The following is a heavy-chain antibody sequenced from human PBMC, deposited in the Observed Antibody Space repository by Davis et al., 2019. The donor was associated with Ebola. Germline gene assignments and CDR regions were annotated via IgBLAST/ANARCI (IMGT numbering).Heavy chain of an antibody. CDR1: GFTFSSYW. D-gene: IGHD1-20*01. Sequence: GESLKISCAASGFTFSSYWMSWVRQAPGKGLEWVANIKQDGSEKYYVDSVKGRFTISRDNAKNSLYLQMNSLRAEDTAVYYCARDAYVTGTTGGRYYYYYGMDVWGQGTTVTVSS. V-gene: IGHV3-7*01. J-gene: IGHJ6*02. CDR3: ARDAYVTGTTGGRYYYYYGMDV. CDR2: IKQDGSEK.